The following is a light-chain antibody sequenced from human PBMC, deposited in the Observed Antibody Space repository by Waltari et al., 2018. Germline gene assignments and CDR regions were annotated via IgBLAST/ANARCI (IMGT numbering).Light chain of an antibody. V-gene: IGLV2-8*01. CDR2: EVS. J-gene: IGLJ2*01. CDR3: SSYAGSTTV. CDR1: SSDVGGSNY. Sequence: QSALTQSPSASGSPGQSVPISCTGTSSDVGGSNYLSWYQQHPGKAPKLMIYEVSKRPSGVPDRFSGSKSGNTASLTVSGLQAEDEADYYCSSYAGSTTVFGGGTKLTVL.